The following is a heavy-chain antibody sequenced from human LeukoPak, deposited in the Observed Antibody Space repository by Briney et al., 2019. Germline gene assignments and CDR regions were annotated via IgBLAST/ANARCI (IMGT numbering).Heavy chain of an antibody. D-gene: IGHD3-10*01. V-gene: IGHV3-21*05. Sequence: GGSLRLSCAAYGYTLPSYSLNWVRQSPGKGLEWISYVGTGGDDIYYADSVTGRFTISRDNAEKSVYLQMNSLRVEDTAVYYCVRGGRGRDDYFDYWGQGTQVTVSS. CDR2: VGTGGDDI. J-gene: IGHJ4*02. CDR3: VRGGRGRDDYFDY. CDR1: GYTLPSYS.